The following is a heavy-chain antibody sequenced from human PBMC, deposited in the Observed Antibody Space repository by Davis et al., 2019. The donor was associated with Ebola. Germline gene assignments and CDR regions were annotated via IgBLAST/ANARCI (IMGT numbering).Heavy chain of an antibody. D-gene: IGHD3-10*01. CDR1: GGSISSSSYY. CDR2: IYYSGST. Sequence: MPSETLSLTCTVSGGSISSSSYYWGWIRQPPGKGLEWIGSIYYSGSTYYKPSLKSRVTISVDTSKNQFSLNLRSASAADTAVYYCARGEGFGEPPAYWGQGTLVTVSS. V-gene: IGHV4-39*07. J-gene: IGHJ4*02. CDR3: ARGEGFGEPPAY.